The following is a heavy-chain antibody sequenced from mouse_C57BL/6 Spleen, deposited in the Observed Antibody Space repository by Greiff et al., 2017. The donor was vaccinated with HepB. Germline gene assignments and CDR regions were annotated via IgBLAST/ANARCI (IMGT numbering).Heavy chain of an antibody. CDR2: ILPGSGST. D-gene: IGHD3-2*02. Sequence: QVQLQQSGAELMKPGASVKLSCKATGCTFTGYWIEWVKQRPGHGLEWIGEILPGSGSTNYNEKFKGKATFTADTSSNTAYMQLSSLTTEDSAIYYCASTAQAEGYWGQGTTLTVSS. V-gene: IGHV1-9*01. CDR3: ASTAQAEGY. J-gene: IGHJ2*01. CDR1: GCTFTGYW.